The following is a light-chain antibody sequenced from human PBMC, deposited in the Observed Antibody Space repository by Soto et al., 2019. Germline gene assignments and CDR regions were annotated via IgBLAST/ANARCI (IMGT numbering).Light chain of an antibody. CDR3: NSYSSSTTLYL. J-gene: IGLJ1*01. Sequence: QSALTQPASVSGSPAQSITISCTGTSSDVGGYNYVSWYQQHPGKAPKLMISDVSNRPSGVSIRFSGSKSGNTASLTISGLQAEDEADYYCNSYSSSTTLYLFGTGTKVTV. CDR2: DVS. V-gene: IGLV2-14*01. CDR1: SSDVGGYNY.